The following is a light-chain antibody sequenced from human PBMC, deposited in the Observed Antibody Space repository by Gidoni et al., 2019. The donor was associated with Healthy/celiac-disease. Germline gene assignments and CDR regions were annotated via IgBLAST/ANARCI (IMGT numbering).Light chain of an antibody. V-gene: IGKV3-20*01. CDR1: QSVSSSY. Sequence: EIVLTQSPGTLSLSPGESATLSCRASQSVSSSYLAWYQQKPGQAPRLLIYSASSRATGIPDRFSGSGSGTDFTLTISRLEPEDFAVYYCQQYGSSPRVTFGPGTKVDIK. CDR2: SAS. J-gene: IGKJ3*01. CDR3: QQYGSSPRVT.